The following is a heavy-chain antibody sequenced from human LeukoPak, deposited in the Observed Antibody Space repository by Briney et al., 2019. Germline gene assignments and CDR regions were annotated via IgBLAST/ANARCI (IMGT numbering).Heavy chain of an antibody. CDR2: IYYSGST. J-gene: IGHJ5*02. V-gene: IGHV4-30-4*08. CDR1: GGSISSGDYY. Sequence: SETLSLTCTVSGGSISSGDYYWSWIRQPPGKGLEWIGYIYYSGSTYYNPSLKSRVTIPVDTSKNQFSLKLSSVTAADTAVYYCARDHQYGRFDPWGQGTLVTVSS. D-gene: IGHD1-26*01. CDR3: ARDHQYGRFDP.